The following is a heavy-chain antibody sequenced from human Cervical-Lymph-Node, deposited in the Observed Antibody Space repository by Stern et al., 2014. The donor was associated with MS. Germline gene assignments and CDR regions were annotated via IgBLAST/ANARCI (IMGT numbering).Heavy chain of an antibody. CDR1: GFTFRNAW. D-gene: IGHD1-26*01. J-gene: IGHJ6*02. Sequence: EVQLVESGGGLVKPGGSLRLSCAASGFTFRNAWMTWIRQAPGKGLEWVGRIKSKTDGGQTDYAAPVKGRFTISRDDSKNTLYLQMNSLKTEDTAVYYCATLDRSYPYYYYGMDVWGQGTTVTVSS. CDR2: IKSKTDGGQT. CDR3: ATLDRSYPYYYYGMDV. V-gene: IGHV3-15*01.